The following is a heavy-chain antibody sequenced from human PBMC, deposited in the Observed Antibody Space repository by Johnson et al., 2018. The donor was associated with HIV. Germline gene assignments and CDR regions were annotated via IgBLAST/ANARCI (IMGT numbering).Heavy chain of an antibody. V-gene: IGHV3-74*01. CDR1: GFTFSSYW. J-gene: IGHJ3*02. CDR3: ARDLRVGAIDGFDI. Sequence: VQVVESGGGLVQPGGSLRLSCVASGFTFSSYWMHWVRQAPGKGLVWVSRINSDGSSTRYADSVKGRFTISRDNAKNTLYLQMNSLRAEDTAVYYCARDLRVGAIDGFDIWGQGTKVTVAS. D-gene: IGHD1-26*01. CDR2: INSDGSST.